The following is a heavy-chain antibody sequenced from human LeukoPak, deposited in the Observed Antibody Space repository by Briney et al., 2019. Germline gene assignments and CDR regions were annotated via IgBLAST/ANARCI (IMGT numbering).Heavy chain of an antibody. CDR1: GFTFSSYG. CDR2: ISSSGGST. V-gene: IGHV3-23*01. D-gene: IGHD3-10*01. Sequence: PGGSLRLSCVASGFTFSSYGMTWVRQAPGKGLEWVSGISSSGGSTYYADSVKGRFSISRDNSMNTVSLQMNSLRAEDTAVYYCAKDSGRFGEFRSDDYWGQGTLVTISS. J-gene: IGHJ4*02. CDR3: AKDSGRFGEFRSDDY.